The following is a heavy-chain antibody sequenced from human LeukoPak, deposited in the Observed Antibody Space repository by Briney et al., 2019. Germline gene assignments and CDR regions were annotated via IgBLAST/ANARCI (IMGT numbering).Heavy chain of an antibody. J-gene: IGHJ6*03. V-gene: IGHV3-23*01. CDR2: ISGSGGST. D-gene: IGHD1-26*01. Sequence: GSLRLSCTASGFTFGDYAMTWVRQAPGKGLEWVSAISGSGGSTYYADSVKGRFTISRDNSKNTLYLQMNSLRAEDTAVYYCAKDGGSYPNYYYYYYMDVWGKGTTVTISS. CDR1: GFTFGDYA. CDR3: AKDGGSYPNYYYYYYMDV.